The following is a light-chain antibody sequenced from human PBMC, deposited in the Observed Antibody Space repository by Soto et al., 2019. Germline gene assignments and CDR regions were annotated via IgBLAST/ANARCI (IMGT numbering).Light chain of an antibody. J-gene: IGLJ3*02. Sequence: QSALTQPPSASGSPGQSVTISCTATSSDFGGYNYVSWYQQHPGKAPKLLIYEVDKRPSGVPDRFSGSKSGDTASLPVSGLQAEDEDEYYCGSYGGSNNLRVFGGGTQVTVL. CDR3: GSYGGSNNLRV. V-gene: IGLV2-8*01. CDR1: SSDFGGYNY. CDR2: EVD.